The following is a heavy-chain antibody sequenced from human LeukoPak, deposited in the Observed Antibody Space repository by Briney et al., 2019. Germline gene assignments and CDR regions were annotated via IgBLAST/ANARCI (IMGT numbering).Heavy chain of an antibody. V-gene: IGHV3-33*01. CDR1: GFTFSSYG. J-gene: IGHJ4*02. CDR3: ARDLIWFGELLSQPFDY. CDR2: IWYDGSNK. D-gene: IGHD3-10*01. Sequence: GGSLRLSCAASGFTFSSYGMHWVRQAPGKGLEWVAVIWYDGSNKYYADSVKGRFTISRDNSKNTLYLQVNSLRAEDTAVYYCARDLIWFGELLSQPFDYWGQGTLVTVSS.